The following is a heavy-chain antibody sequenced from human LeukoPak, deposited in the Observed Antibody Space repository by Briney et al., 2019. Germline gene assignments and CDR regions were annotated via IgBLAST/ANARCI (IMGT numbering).Heavy chain of an antibody. Sequence: SSETLSLTCTVSGGSISSYYWSWIRQPPGKGLEWIGYIYYSGSTNYNPSLKSRVTISVDTSKNQFSLKLSSVTAADTAVYYCARRVYYGSGFDYWGQGTLVTVSS. D-gene: IGHD3-10*01. J-gene: IGHJ4*02. CDR2: IYYSGST. CDR3: ARRVYYGSGFDY. V-gene: IGHV4-59*01. CDR1: GGSISSYY.